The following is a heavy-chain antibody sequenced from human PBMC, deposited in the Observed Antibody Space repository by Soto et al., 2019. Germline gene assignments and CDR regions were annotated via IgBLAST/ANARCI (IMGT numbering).Heavy chain of an antibody. CDR2: INGYNENT. Sequence: QVQLVQSGAEMRKPGASVKVSCKTSGYTFINYGISWVRQAPGQGLAWMGWINGYNENTNYAQNFQGRVAMTTDTSTSTVYMELRNLRSDDTAVYFCARGDSPVQFEYWGQGTLVTVSS. V-gene: IGHV1-18*01. J-gene: IGHJ4*02. CDR1: GYTFINYG. D-gene: IGHD4-4*01. CDR3: ARGDSPVQFEY.